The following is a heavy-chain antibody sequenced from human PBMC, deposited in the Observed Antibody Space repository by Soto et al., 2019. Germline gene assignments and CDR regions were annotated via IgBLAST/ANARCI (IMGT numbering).Heavy chain of an antibody. D-gene: IGHD2-2*01. J-gene: IGHJ5*02. V-gene: IGHV4-34*01. CDR3: ARALDIVVVPAAIYNWFDP. Sequence: PSETLSLTCAVYGGSFSGYYWSWIRQPPGKGQEWIGEINHSGSTNYNPSLKSRVTISVDTSKNQFSLKLSSVTAADTAVYYCARALDIVVVPAAIYNWFDPWGQGTLVT. CDR2: INHSGST. CDR1: GGSFSGYY.